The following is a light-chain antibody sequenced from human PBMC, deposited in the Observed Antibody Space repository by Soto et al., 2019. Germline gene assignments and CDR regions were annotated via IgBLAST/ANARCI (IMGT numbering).Light chain of an antibody. Sequence: QSALTQPASVSGSPGQSITISCTGTTTDIGNYNYVSWYQQHPGKAPKLMIYEVSNRPSGVSNRFSGSKSVNTASLTISGLQAEDEADYYCSSYTISSTLILFGGGTKLTVL. CDR1: TTDIGNYNY. CDR2: EVS. J-gene: IGLJ2*01. V-gene: IGLV2-14*01. CDR3: SSYTISSTLIL.